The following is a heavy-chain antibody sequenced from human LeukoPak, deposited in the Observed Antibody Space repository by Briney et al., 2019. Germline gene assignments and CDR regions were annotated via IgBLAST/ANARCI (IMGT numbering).Heavy chain of an antibody. CDR1: GFTFSSYS. J-gene: IGHJ4*02. Sequence: GGSLRLSCAASGFTFSSYSMSWVRQAPGKGLEWVSSISSSSSYIYYADSVKGRFTISRDNAKNSLYLQMNSLRAEDTAVYYCARDIDTAMATEDYWGQGTLVTVSS. D-gene: IGHD5-18*01. CDR3: ARDIDTAMATEDY. V-gene: IGHV3-21*01. CDR2: ISSSSSYI.